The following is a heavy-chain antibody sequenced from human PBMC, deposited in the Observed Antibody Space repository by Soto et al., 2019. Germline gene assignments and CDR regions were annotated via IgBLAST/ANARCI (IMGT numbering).Heavy chain of an antibody. D-gene: IGHD3-22*01. J-gene: IGHJ1*01. Sequence: EVQLVESGGGLVQPGGSLRLSCAASGFTFSNAGMSWVRQAPGKGLEWVGRIQSKAEGGRTDYAAPVKGRFTISRDDSKNTLLLQMNSLKTEDTAEYYGTTWYWVVIAPAAYWGQGTLVTVSS. CDR1: GFTFSNAG. V-gene: IGHV3-15*01. CDR2: IQSKAEGGRT. CDR3: TTWYWVVIAPAAY.